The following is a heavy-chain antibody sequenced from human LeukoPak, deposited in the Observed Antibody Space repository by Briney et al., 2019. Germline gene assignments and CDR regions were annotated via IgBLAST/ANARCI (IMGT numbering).Heavy chain of an antibody. Sequence: SQTLSLTCAISGDSVSSTSASWGWIGQSPSRGLEWLGRTYYRSKWYSDYAVSVKSRITINPDTSKNQFSLQLNSVTPEDTAVYYCARARIAVAGLSAFDIWGQGTKVTVSS. V-gene: IGHV6-1*01. CDR3: ARARIAVAGLSAFDI. CDR1: GDSVSSTSAS. CDR2: TYYRSKWYS. D-gene: IGHD6-19*01. J-gene: IGHJ3*02.